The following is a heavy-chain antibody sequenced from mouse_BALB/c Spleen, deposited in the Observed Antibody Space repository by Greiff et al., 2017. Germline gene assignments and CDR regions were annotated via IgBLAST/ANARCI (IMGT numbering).Heavy chain of an antibody. V-gene: IGHV2-6-7*01. J-gene: IGHJ4*01. CDR1: GFSLTGYG. D-gene: IGHD2-1*01. CDR3: ARGNYGNYAYAMDY. CDR2: IWGDGST. Sequence: VQLQESGPGLVAPSQSLSITCTVSGFSLTGYGVNWVRQPPGKGLEWLGMIWGDGSTDYNSALKSRLSISKDNSKSQVFLKMNSLQTDDTARYYCARGNYGNYAYAMDYWGQGTSVTVSS.